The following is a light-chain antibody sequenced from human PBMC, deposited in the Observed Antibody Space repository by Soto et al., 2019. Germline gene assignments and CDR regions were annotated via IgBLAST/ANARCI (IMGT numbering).Light chain of an antibody. CDR2: GAS. V-gene: IGKV3-15*01. Sequence: EIVLTQSPGNLSLSPGERATLSCRASQSVSNNYLAWYQQKPGQAPRLLISGASTRATGIPARFSGRGSGTEFTLTVSSLQSEDFAVYYCQQYNNWPRTFGQGTKVDIK. CDR3: QQYNNWPRT. CDR1: QSVSNN. J-gene: IGKJ1*01.